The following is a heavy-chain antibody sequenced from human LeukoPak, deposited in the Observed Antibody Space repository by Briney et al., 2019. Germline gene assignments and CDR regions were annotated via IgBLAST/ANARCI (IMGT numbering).Heavy chain of an antibody. V-gene: IGHV3-7*01. Sequence: GGSLRLSCVASGFSFSTSWMNWVRQAPGKGLEWVANIKKDGSEKYYVDSVKGRFTISRDNSKNTLYLQMNSLRAEDTTVYYCARDSQQLAPYYYYYYGMDVWGQGTTVTVSS. D-gene: IGHD6-13*01. J-gene: IGHJ6*02. CDR3: ARDSQQLAPYYYYYYGMDV. CDR2: IKKDGSEK. CDR1: GFSFSTSW.